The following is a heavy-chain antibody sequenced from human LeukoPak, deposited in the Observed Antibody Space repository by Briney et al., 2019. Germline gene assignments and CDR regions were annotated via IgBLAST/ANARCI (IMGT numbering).Heavy chain of an antibody. CDR3: ARGIVGATFGLDY. J-gene: IGHJ4*02. CDR1: GGTFSSYA. CDR2: IIPIFGTA. D-gene: IGHD1-26*01. V-gene: IGHV1-69*05. Sequence: ASVKVSCKASGGTFSSYAISWVRQAPGQGLEWMGGIIPIFGTANYAQKFQGRVTITTDESTSAAYMGLSSLRSEDTAVYYCARGIVGATFGLDYWGQGTLVTVSS.